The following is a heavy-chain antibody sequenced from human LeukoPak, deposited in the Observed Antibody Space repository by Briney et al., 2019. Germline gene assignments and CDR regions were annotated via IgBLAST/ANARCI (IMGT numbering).Heavy chain of an antibody. J-gene: IGHJ4*02. Sequence: PGGSLRLSCGVSGYTFNIYDMRWVRDARGKGLDWGSGISNSASDTYYAHSVKGRFTISRDNYKNILYLQMNSLRAEDTAVYYCAKDASVRGRSTFDYWGQGTLVTVSS. CDR1: GYTFNIYD. D-gene: IGHD3-10*02. CDR2: ISNSASDT. CDR3: AKDASVRGRSTFDY. V-gene: IGHV3-23*01.